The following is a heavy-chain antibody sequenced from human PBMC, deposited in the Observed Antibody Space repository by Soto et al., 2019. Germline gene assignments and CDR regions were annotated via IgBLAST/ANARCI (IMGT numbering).Heavy chain of an antibody. D-gene: IGHD3-10*01. Sequence: SGPTLVNPTPTPTPTCTFSGRLLSTCGVGEGWIRQPPGKALEWLALIYWDDDKRYSPSLKSRLTITKDTSKNQVVLTMTNMDPVDTATYYCAQTGASVFLLFEEKYNWFHPWGQGILVTFSS. CDR1: GRLLSTCGVG. J-gene: IGHJ5*02. CDR3: AQTGASVFLLFEEKYNWFHP. V-gene: IGHV2-5*02. CDR2: IYWDDDK.